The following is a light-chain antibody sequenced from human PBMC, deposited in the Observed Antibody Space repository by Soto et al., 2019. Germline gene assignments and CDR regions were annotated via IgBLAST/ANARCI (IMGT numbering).Light chain of an antibody. CDR1: QSVSSGY. J-gene: IGKJ1*01. CDR2: GAS. CDR3: QQDATSTT. V-gene: IGKV3-20*01. Sequence: EIVLPQSPGTLSLSAGERATLSCRASQSVSSGYVVWYQQKPGQAPTVRIYGASNRATGIPDRFSGSGSGTDITLTISRLEAEDFAVYYCQQDATSTTLGQGTKVVIK.